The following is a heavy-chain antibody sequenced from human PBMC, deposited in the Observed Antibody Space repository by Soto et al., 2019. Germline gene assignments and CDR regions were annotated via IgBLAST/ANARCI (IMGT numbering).Heavy chain of an antibody. Sequence: GGSLRLSCAVSGFTFSNFAMSWVRQAPGKGLEWVSAISGSGGDTWYKDSVEGRFTISRDNSKNTLFLHLSSLRSEDTAIYYCAKYRYPYNPAGFDYWGQGTLVTVSS. CDR2: ISGSGGDT. CDR1: GFTFSNFA. J-gene: IGHJ4*02. CDR3: AKYRYPYNPAGFDY. D-gene: IGHD3-16*02. V-gene: IGHV3-23*01.